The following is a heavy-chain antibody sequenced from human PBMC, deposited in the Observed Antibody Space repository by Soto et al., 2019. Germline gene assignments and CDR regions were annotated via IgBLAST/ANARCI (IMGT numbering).Heavy chain of an antibody. D-gene: IGHD2-2*01. V-gene: IGHV3-15*07. CDR3: TSAAMYDYYYYGMDV. CDR1: GFTFSNAW. CDR2: IKSKTDGGTT. J-gene: IGHJ6*02. Sequence: PGGSLRLSCAASGFTFSNAWMNWVRQAPGKGLEWVGRIKSKTDGGTTDYAAPVKGRFTISRDDSKNTLYLQMNSLKTEDTAVYYCTSAAMYDYYYYGMDVWGQGTTVTVS.